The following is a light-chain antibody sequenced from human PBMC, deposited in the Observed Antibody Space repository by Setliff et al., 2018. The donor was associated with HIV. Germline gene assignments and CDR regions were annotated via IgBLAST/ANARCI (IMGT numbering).Light chain of an antibody. Sequence: QSVLTQPASVSGSPGQSITISCTGTSSDIGRYNLVSWYQQYPGKAPKLMIYQATKRPSGVSNRFSGSKSGNTASLTISGLQAEDEADYYCCSNTGSNPYVFGSGTKVTVL. CDR3: CSNTGSNPYV. CDR1: SSDIGRYNL. CDR2: QAT. V-gene: IGLV2-23*01. J-gene: IGLJ1*01.